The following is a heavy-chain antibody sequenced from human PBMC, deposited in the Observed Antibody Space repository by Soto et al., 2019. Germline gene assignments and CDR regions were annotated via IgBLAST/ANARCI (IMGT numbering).Heavy chain of an antibody. CDR2: ISGSGYAT. Sequence: EVQLLESGGGLVQPGGSLRLSCAASGFTFSSYAMSWVRQAPGMGLEWVSVISGSGYATYYADSVKGRFTVSRYNSKDTVYLQMNSLRAEDTAVYYCAKEETVLVNYYYYYGMDVWGQGTTVTVS. J-gene: IGHJ6*02. V-gene: IGHV3-23*01. CDR3: AKEETVLVNYYYYYGMDV. D-gene: IGHD2-21*02. CDR1: GFTFSSYA.